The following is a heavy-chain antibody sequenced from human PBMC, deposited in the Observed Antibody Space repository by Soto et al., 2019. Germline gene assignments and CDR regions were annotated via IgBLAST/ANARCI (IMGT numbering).Heavy chain of an antibody. J-gene: IGHJ6*02. D-gene: IGHD3-10*01. V-gene: IGHV3-53*01. CDR2: IYTGGNT. CDR1: GFTVTSYY. CDR3: ARDYYYGSGNYYRADYYHYGMDV. Sequence: LRLSCAASGFTVTSYYMSWVRQAPGKGLEWVSLIYTGGNTDYADSVKGRLTISRDNSKNTLYLQMNSLRAEDTAVYYCARDYYYGSGNYYRADYYHYGMDVWGQGTTVTVSS.